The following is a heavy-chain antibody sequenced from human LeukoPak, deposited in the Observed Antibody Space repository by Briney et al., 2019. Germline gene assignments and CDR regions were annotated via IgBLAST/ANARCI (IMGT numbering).Heavy chain of an antibody. D-gene: IGHD6-13*01. CDR2: IYPSGTT. CDR1: GYSISSGYY. Sequence: SETLSLTCTVSGYSISSGYYWGWIRQPPGKGLEWLGNIYPSGTTYYNPSLKTRVTISVDTSKNQFSLKLSSVTAADTAVYFCARAYSSSWYFNWLDPWGQGTLVTVSP. CDR3: ARAYSSSWYFNWLDP. V-gene: IGHV4-38-2*02. J-gene: IGHJ5*02.